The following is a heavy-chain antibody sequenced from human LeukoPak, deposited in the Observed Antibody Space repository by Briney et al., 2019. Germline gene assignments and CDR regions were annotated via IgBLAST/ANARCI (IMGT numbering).Heavy chain of an antibody. CDR3: ARGGNYDFWSGYTQNWFDP. CDR1: GFTFSSYS. V-gene: IGHV3-48*01. CDR2: ISSSSSTI. J-gene: IGHJ5*02. D-gene: IGHD3-3*01. Sequence: GGSLRLSCAASGFTFSSYSTNWVRQAPGKGLEWVSYISSSSSTIYYADSVKGRFTISRDNAKNSLYLQMNSLRAEDTAVYYCARGGNYDFWSGYTQNWFDPWGQGTLVTVSS.